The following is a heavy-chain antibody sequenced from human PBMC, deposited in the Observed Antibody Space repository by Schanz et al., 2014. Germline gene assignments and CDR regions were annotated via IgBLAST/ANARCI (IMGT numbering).Heavy chain of an antibody. CDR3: TRSTLWSYDV. J-gene: IGHJ3*01. Sequence: QLQLQESGPGLVKPSETLSLTCTVSGGSISSYYWSWIRQPPGKGLEWIGYIYYSGDTNYNPSLKSRVTKSVDKSKTQFSLILSSMTAADTAVYYCTRSTLWSYDVWGRGTMVIVSS. CDR1: GGSISSYY. V-gene: IGHV4-59*12. CDR2: IYYSGDT. D-gene: IGHD2-21*01.